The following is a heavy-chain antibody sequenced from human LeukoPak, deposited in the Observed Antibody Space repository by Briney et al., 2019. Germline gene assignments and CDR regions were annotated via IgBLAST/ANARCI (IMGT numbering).Heavy chain of an antibody. CDR3: ARDRGDFAY. CDR1: GGSINSYY. V-gene: IGHV4-59*01. D-gene: IGHD4-17*01. J-gene: IGHJ4*02. CDR2: IYYSGST. Sequence: SETLSLTCTVSGGSINSYYWSWIRQPPGKGLEWIGHIYYSGSTSYNPSLKSRVTISVDTSKNQFSLKVTSVTAADTAVYYCARDRGDFAYWGQGTLVTVSS.